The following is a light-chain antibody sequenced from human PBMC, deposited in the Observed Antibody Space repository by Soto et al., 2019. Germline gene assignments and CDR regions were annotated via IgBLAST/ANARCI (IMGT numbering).Light chain of an antibody. CDR2: EVS. J-gene: IGLJ1*01. CDR3: SSYTSSSPYV. V-gene: IGLV2-8*01. CDR1: SSDVGGYNH. Sequence: QSALTQPPSASGSPGQSVTLSCTGTSSDVGGYNHVSWYQQHPGKAPKLLIYEVSKRPSGVPDRFSGSKSDNTASLTVSGLQAEDEADYYCSSYTSSSPYVFGTGTKVTVL.